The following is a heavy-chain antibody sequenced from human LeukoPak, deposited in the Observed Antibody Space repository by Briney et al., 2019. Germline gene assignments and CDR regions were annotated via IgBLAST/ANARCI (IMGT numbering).Heavy chain of an antibody. Sequence: SETLSLTCTVSGDSISGHDWSWIRQPPGKGLEWIGYIYYSGSTNYNPSLKSRVTISVDTSKNQFSLKLSSVTAADTAVYYCARDLSMNWFDPWGQGTLVTVSS. CDR3: ARDLSMNWFDP. D-gene: IGHD2/OR15-2a*01. V-gene: IGHV4-59*11. CDR1: GDSISGHD. J-gene: IGHJ5*02. CDR2: IYYSGST.